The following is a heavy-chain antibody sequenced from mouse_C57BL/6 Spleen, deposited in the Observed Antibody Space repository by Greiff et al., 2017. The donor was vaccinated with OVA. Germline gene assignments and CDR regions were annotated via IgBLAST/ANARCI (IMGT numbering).Heavy chain of an antibody. Sequence: EVQRVESGPGLVKPSQSLSLTCSVTGYSITSGYYGNWIRQFPGNKLEWMGYISYDGSNNYNPSLKNRISITRDTSKNQFFLKLNSVTTEDTATYYCATQLGYYAMDYWGQGTSVTVSS. CDR2: ISYDGSN. CDR1: GYSITSGYY. D-gene: IGHD4-1*02. J-gene: IGHJ4*01. V-gene: IGHV3-6*01. CDR3: ATQLGYYAMDY.